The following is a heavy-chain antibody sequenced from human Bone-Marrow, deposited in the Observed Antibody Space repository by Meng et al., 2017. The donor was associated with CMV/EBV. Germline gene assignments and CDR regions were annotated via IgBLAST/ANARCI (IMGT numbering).Heavy chain of an antibody. CDR2: IYYSGST. CDR3: ARDTERLRIDY. Sequence: GSLRLSCTVSGGSISSYYWSWIRQPPGKGLEWIGYIYYSGSTNYNPSLKSPVTISVDTSKNQFSLKLSSVTAADTAVYYCARDTERLRIDYWGQGTLVTVSS. D-gene: IGHD4-17*01. J-gene: IGHJ4*02. CDR1: GGSISSYY. V-gene: IGHV4-59*01.